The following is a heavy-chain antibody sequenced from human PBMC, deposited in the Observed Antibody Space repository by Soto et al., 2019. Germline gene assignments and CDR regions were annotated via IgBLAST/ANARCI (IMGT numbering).Heavy chain of an antibody. CDR2: ISYSGSA. J-gene: IGHJ4*02. CDR3: ARVGRYYDSSGYSVDF. CDR1: GGSISSYY. Sequence: SETLSLTCTVSGGSISSYYWSWIRQPPGKGLEWIGYISYSGSANYNPSLKSRVTISVDTSKNQLSLKLSSVTAADTAVYYCARVGRYYDSSGYSVDFWGQGTLVTVSS. V-gene: IGHV4-59*01. D-gene: IGHD3-22*01.